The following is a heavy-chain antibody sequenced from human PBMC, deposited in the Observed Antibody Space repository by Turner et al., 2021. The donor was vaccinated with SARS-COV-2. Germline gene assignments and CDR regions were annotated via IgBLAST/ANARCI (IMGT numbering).Heavy chain of an antibody. D-gene: IGHD6-19*01. V-gene: IGHV3-9*01. CDR1: GFTFDDYA. Sequence: EVQLVESGGGLVQPGRSLRLSCAASGFTFDDYAMHWVRQAPGKGPEWVSGISWNSGSIGYADSVKGRFTISRDNAKNSLYLQMNSLRAEDTALYYCAKDIGYSSGGIQHWGQGTLVTVSS. CDR3: AKDIGYSSGGIQH. CDR2: ISWNSGSI. J-gene: IGHJ1*01.